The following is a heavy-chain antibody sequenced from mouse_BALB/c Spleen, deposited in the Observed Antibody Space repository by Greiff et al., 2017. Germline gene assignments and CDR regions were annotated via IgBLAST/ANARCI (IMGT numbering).Heavy chain of an antibody. D-gene: IGHD1-2*01. CDR3: ARLVFTTAIYAMDY. V-gene: IGHV1-84*02. J-gene: IGHJ4*01. CDR2: IYPGRGNT. Sequence: QVQLQQSGPALVKPGASVKITCKASGYTFTDHYINRVKQKPGQGLEWIGWIYPGRGNTKYNEKFKGKATLTVDTSSSTAYMQLSSLTSEDTAVYFCARLVFTTAIYAMDYWGQGTSVTVSS. CDR1: GYTFTDHY.